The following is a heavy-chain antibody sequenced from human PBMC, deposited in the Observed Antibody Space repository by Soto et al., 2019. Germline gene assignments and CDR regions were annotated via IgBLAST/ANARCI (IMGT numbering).Heavy chain of an antibody. D-gene: IGHD3-10*02. J-gene: IGHJ4*02. CDR2: IIQSGGYE. Sequence: QVHLVESGGGLVKPGGSLRLSCAASGFTFTDFHMAWIRRAPGKGLEWVSNIIQSGGYEFYADSVKGRFTVSRDNAKNEVYLQMNSLRVEDTAVYYCARGAPAMYGATGHFDYWGQGSLVTVSS. CDR3: ARGAPAMYGATGHFDY. V-gene: IGHV3-11*01. CDR1: GFTFTDFH.